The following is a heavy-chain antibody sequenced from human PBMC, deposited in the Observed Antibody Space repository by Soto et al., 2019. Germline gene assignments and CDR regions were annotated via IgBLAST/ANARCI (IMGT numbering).Heavy chain of an antibody. V-gene: IGHV4-59*01. CDR1: GGSISSYY. D-gene: IGHD2-15*01. J-gene: IGHJ5*02. CDR2: IYYSGST. Sequence: PSETLSLTCTVSGGSISSYYWSWIRQPPGKGLEWIGYIYYSGSTNYNPSLKSRVTISVDTSKNQFSLKLSSVTAADTAVYYCARVGISKWFDPWGQGNLVTVS. CDR3: ARVGISKWFDP.